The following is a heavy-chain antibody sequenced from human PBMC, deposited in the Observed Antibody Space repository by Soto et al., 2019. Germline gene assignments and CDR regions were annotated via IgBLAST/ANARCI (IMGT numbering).Heavy chain of an antibody. CDR3: ARLVYDTRLNYMYFDF. CDR2: IFHDGTA. J-gene: IGHJ4*02. V-gene: IGHV4-4*02. Sequence: QVKLRESGPGLATPSGTLSLTCAVSGVSISSGNWWTWVRQSPQRGLEYIGEIFHDGTANYYPSFERRVAISVDTSKYQFSLKLTSVTAADTAIYFCARLVYDTRLNYMYFDFWGQGTLVTVSS. CDR1: GVSISSGNW. D-gene: IGHD3-10*01.